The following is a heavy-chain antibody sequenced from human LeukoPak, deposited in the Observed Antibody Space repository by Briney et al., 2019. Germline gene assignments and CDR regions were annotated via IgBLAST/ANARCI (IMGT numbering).Heavy chain of an antibody. V-gene: IGHV1-18*01. D-gene: IGHD3-22*01. J-gene: IGHJ4*02. Sequence: GASVKVSCKASGYPFTSYGILWVRQAPGQGLEWMGWISAYNGNTNYAQKLQGRVTMTTDTSTSTAYMELRSLGSDDTAVYYCARQHDSSAYYYEDYWGQGTLVTVSS. CDR2: ISAYNGNT. CDR1: GYPFTSYG. CDR3: ARQHDSSAYYYEDY.